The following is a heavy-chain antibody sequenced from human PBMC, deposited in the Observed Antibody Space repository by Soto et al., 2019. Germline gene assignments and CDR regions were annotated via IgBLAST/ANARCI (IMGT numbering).Heavy chain of an antibody. CDR1: GFTFSSYA. J-gene: IGHJ5*02. D-gene: IGHD1-20*01. CDR2: ISGTGSTT. CDR3: AKDQRYS. Sequence: EVQVLESGGGLVQPGGSLRLSCAASGFTFSSYAMSWVRQAPGKGLEWVSSISGTGSTTYYADSVKGPFTISRDNSKNTLYLQMNTLRAEDTAVYYCAKDQRYSWGQGSLVTVSS. V-gene: IGHV3-23*01.